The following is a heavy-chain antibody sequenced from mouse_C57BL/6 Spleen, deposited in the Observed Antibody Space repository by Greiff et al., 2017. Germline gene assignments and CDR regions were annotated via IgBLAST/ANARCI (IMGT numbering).Heavy chain of an antibody. D-gene: IGHD2-5*01. CDR2: ISDGGSYT. Sequence: EVKVVESGGGLVKPGGSLKLPCAASGFTFSSYAMSWVRQTPEKRLEWVATISDGGSYTYYTDNVKGRFTISRDNAKNNLYLQMSHLKSEDTAMYYCARDGYSKGWYFDVWGTGTTVTVSS. J-gene: IGHJ1*03. CDR1: GFTFSSYA. V-gene: IGHV5-4*01. CDR3: ARDGYSKGWYFDV.